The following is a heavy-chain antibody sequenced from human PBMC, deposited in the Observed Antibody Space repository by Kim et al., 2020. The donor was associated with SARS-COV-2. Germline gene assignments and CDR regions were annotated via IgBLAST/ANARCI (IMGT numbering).Heavy chain of an antibody. Sequence: GGSLRLSCAASGFTFGGHDMHWVRQGSGKGLEWVSAIGTAGETFYSGSVKGRFIISRENGRNALFLQMDSLKVGDTAVYYCARGIHQWLGVDVWGQGTTATVSS. CDR3: ARGIHQWLGVDV. D-gene: IGHD5-18*01. CDR1: GFTFGGHD. CDR2: IGTAGET. V-gene: IGHV3-13*04. J-gene: IGHJ6*02.